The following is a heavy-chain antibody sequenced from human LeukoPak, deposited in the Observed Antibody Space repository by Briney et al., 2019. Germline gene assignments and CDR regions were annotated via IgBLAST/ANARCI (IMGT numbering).Heavy chain of an antibody. J-gene: IGHJ4*02. V-gene: IGHV3-30*02. Sequence: TGGSLRLSCAASGFTFSSYGMHWVRQAPGKGLEWVAVIWYDGSNKYYADSVKGRFTISRDNSKNTLYLQMNSLRAEDTAVYYCAKDLRGYSYGYFTDYWGQGTLVTVSS. CDR1: GFTFSSYG. CDR2: IWYDGSNK. D-gene: IGHD5-18*01. CDR3: AKDLRGYSYGYFTDY.